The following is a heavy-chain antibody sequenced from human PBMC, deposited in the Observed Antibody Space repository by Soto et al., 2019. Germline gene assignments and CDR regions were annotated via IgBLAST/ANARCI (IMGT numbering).Heavy chain of an antibody. V-gene: IGHV3-72*01. CDR3: AKVASSPQTRDFDY. D-gene: IGHD6-13*01. Sequence: EVQLVESGGGLVQPGGSLRLSSAASGFTFSDHYIDWVRQAPGKGLEWVGRSRDKANSYTTEYAASVKGRFTISRDDSKNSLYLQMNSLKTEDTAVYYCAKVASSPQTRDFDYWGQGTLVTVSS. J-gene: IGHJ4*02. CDR1: GFTFSDHY. CDR2: SRDKANSYTT.